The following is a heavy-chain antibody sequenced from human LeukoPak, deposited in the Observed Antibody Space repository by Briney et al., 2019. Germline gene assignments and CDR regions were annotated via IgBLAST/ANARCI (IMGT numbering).Heavy chain of an antibody. D-gene: IGHD1-26*01. CDR2: ISSSSSYI. V-gene: IGHV3-21*01. CDR1: GFTFSSYS. Sequence: GGSLRLSCAASGFTFSSYSMNWVRQAPGKGLEWVSSISSSSSYIYYADSVKGRFTISRDNAKNSLYLQMNSLRAEDTAVHYCARDIRGSYFGFDYWGQGTLVTVSS. CDR3: ARDIRGSYFGFDY. J-gene: IGHJ4*02.